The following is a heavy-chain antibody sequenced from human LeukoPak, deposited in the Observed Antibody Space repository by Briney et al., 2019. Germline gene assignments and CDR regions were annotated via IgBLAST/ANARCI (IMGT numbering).Heavy chain of an antibody. CDR2: ISAGGGTT. CDR3: AKGSTGWSKLYFDY. D-gene: IGHD2-15*01. Sequence: PGGSLRLSCAASGFTFSNSAMTWVRQAPGKGLEWVSAISAGGGTTNYADSVKGRFTISRDNSKNTLYLHMDSLRAEDTAVYYCAKGSTGWSKLYFDYWGQGTLVTVSS. CDR1: GFTFSNSA. V-gene: IGHV3-23*01. J-gene: IGHJ4*02.